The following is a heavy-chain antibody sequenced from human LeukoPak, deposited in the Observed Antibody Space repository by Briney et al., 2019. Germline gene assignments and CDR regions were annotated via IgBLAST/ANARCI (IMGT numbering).Heavy chain of an antibody. V-gene: IGHV3-9*01. CDR1: GFTFGDYA. D-gene: IGHD3-10*01. Sequence: SGGSLRLSCAASGFTFGDYAMHWVRQVPGKGLEWVSGITWNSGSIGYADSVKGRFTISRDNAKNSLYLQMNSLRAEDTALYYCAKAFSFPGTHFDYWGQGTLVTVSS. CDR3: AKAFSFPGTHFDY. CDR2: ITWNSGSI. J-gene: IGHJ4*02.